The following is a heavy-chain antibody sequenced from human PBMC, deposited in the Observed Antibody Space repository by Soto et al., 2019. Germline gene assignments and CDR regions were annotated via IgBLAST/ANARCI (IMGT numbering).Heavy chain of an antibody. J-gene: IGHJ4*02. V-gene: IGHV4-34*01. CDR2: INHSGST. CDR1: GGSFSVYY. Sequence: PSETLSLTCAVYGGSFSVYYWTWIRQPPGTGLEWIGEINHSGSTNYNPSLKSRVTISVDTSKNQFSLRLTSVTAADTAVYYCAKSSIEPRLFMYPFDSWGLGTLVTVS. D-gene: IGHD6-6*01. CDR3: AKSSIEPRLFMYPFDS.